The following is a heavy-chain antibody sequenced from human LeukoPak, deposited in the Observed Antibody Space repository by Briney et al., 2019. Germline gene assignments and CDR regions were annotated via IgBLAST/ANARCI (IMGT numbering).Heavy chain of an antibody. CDR2: IYYSGST. CDR3: ASGRGLYSFYAFDI. Sequence: SETLSLTCTVSGGSISSYYWSWIRQPPGKGLEWIGYIYYSGSTDYNPSLRSRVTISVDTSKSQFSLKLSPVTAADTAVYYCASGRGLYSFYAFDIWGQGTMVTVSS. D-gene: IGHD5-18*01. J-gene: IGHJ3*02. CDR1: GGSISSYY. V-gene: IGHV4-59*01.